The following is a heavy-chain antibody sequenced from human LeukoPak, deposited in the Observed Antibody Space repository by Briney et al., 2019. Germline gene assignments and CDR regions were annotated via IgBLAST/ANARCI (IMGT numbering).Heavy chain of an antibody. CDR1: GFTFSSYS. V-gene: IGHV3-21*01. D-gene: IGHD2-2*01. Sequence: GGSLRLSCAASGFTFSSYSMNWVRQAPGKGLEWVSSISSSSSYIYYADSVKGRFTISRDNAKNSLYLQMNSLRAEDTAVYYCARENPDIVVVPAAGVFDYRGQGTLVTVSS. CDR2: ISSSSSYI. J-gene: IGHJ4*02. CDR3: ARENPDIVVVPAAGVFDY.